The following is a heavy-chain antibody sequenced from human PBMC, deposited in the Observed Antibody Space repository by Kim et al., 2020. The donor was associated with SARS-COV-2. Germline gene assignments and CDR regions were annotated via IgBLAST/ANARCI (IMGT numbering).Heavy chain of an antibody. CDR1: GGTFNTYA. CDR2: ITPILRTT. J-gene: IGHJ6*02. CDR3: AIPRVWFGDTSYYGMDV. Sequence: SVKVSCKASGGTFNTYAINWVRQAPGQGLEWMGRITPILRTTNYAQKLQGRVTITADKSTSTAYMELSSLRSEDTAMYYCAIPRVWFGDTSYYGMDVWGQGTTVTVSS. V-gene: IGHV1-69*04. D-gene: IGHD3-10*01.